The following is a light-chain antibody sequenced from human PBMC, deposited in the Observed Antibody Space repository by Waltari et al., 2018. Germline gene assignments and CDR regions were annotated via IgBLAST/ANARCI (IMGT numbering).Light chain of an antibody. CDR1: SLRTYY. Sequence: SSEVTQDPVVSVALGQTVRITCQGDSLRTYYPSWYQQKPGHAPLVVIYGKNNRPSGIPGRFAGSSSGNTASLTITGTQAEDEADYYCQSRDSSGNQVIFGGGTKVTVL. V-gene: IGLV3-19*01. CDR2: GKN. J-gene: IGLJ2*01. CDR3: QSRDSSGNQVI.